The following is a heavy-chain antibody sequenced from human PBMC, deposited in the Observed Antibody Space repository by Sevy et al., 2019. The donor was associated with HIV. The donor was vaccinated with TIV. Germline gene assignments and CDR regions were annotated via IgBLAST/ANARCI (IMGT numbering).Heavy chain of an antibody. V-gene: IGHV1-8*01. CDR3: ARGRYCSSTSWYTHYYYGMDV. J-gene: IGHJ6*02. Sequence: ASAKVSCKASGYTFTSYDINWVRQATGQGLEWMGWMNPNSGNTGYVQKFQGRVTMTRNTSISTAYMELSSLRSEDTAVYYCARGRYCSSTSWYTHYYYGMDVWGQGTTVTVSS. D-gene: IGHD2-2*02. CDR2: MNPNSGNT. CDR1: GYTFTSYD.